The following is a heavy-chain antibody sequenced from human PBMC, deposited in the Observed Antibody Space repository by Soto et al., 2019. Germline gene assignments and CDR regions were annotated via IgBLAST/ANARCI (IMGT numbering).Heavy chain of an antibody. D-gene: IGHD6-19*01. CDR1: GGSISSYY. CDR3: AREPYSGGWYGYFDY. J-gene: IGHJ4*02. Sequence: PSETLSLTCTVSGGSISSYYWSWIRQPPGKGLEWIGYIYYSGNTNYNPSLKSRVTISVDTSKNQFSLKLSSVTAADTAVYYCAREPYSGGWYGYFDYWGQGTLVTVSS. V-gene: IGHV4-59*13. CDR2: IYYSGNT.